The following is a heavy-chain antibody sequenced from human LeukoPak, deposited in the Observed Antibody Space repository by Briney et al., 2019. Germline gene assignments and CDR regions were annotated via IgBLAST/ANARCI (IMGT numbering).Heavy chain of an antibody. CDR1: GGSISSYY. V-gene: IGHV4-59*08. D-gene: IGHD3-22*01. CDR2: IYYSGST. Sequence: SETPSLTCTVSGGSISSYYWSWIRQPPGKGLEWIGYIYYSGSTNYNPSLKSRVTISVDTSKNQFSLKLSSVTAADTAVYYCARHDSSGYYRFDYWGQGILVTVSS. CDR3: ARHDSSGYYRFDY. J-gene: IGHJ4*02.